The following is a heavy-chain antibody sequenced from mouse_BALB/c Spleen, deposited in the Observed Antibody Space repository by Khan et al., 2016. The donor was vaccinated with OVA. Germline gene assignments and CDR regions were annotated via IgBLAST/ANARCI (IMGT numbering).Heavy chain of an antibody. J-gene: IGHJ3*01. D-gene: IGHD1-2*01. CDR3: ARGLNYGGSWFAY. CDR1: GYTFTNFG. V-gene: IGHV9-1*02. Sequence: QIQLVQSGPELKKPGETVKISCKASGYTFTNFGMNWVKQAPGKALKWMGWINTSTGEPTYADDFKGRFAFSLETSASTAYLQIDNLKNEDLATFFCARGLNYGGSWFAYWGQGTLVTVSA. CDR2: INTSTGEP.